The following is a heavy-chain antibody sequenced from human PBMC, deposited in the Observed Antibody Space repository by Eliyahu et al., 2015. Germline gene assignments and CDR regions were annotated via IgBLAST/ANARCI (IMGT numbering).Heavy chain of an antibody. D-gene: IGHD6-19*01. Sequence: QVQLQESXPGLVKXSETLSXTCTVSGASINTYYWSWIRQPPGKALEWIGYIYXSGSTNYNPSLKSRATXSVDTSKNQFSLNLSSVTAADTAVYYCARDSSGWYGAIDYWGQGTLVTVSS. CDR3: ARDSSGWYGAIDY. V-gene: IGHV4-59*01. CDR1: GASINTYY. J-gene: IGHJ4*02. CDR2: IYXSGST.